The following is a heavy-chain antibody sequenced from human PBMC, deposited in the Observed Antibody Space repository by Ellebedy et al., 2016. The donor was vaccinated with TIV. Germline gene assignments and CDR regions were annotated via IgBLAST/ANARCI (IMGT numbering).Heavy chain of an antibody. D-gene: IGHD4-17*01. CDR3: ARHSTVTTIGT. J-gene: IGHJ5*02. Sequence: MPSETLSLTCTVSGGSISSSSYYWGWIRQPPGKGLEWIGSFSQSGSTYYNPSPTSRVTISVDTSKNQFSLKLSSVTAADTAIFYCARHSTVTTIGTWGQGALVTVSS. CDR1: GGSISSSSYY. V-gene: IGHV4-39*01. CDR2: FSQSGST.